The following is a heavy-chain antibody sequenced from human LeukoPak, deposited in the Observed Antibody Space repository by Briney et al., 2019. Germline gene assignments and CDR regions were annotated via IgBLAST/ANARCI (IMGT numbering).Heavy chain of an antibody. Sequence: PSETLSLTCSVSGGSLSSSSYYWGWIRQAPGRGLEWIGNIHYSGSTYYSPSLKSRVTISLDTSKNQFSLKLNSVTAADTAVYYFARQFYESRSPHAKYFQQWGQGTLVTVSS. D-gene: IGHD3-22*01. CDR3: ARQFYESRSPHAKYFQQ. V-gene: IGHV4-39*01. J-gene: IGHJ1*01. CDR1: GGSLSSSSYY. CDR2: IHYSGST.